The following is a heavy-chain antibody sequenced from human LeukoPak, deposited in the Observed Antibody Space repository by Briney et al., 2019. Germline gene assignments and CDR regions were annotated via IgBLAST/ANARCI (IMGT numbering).Heavy chain of an antibody. CDR2: INPNSGGT. V-gene: IGHV1-2*06. Sequence: ASVKVSCKASGYTFTGYYMHWVRQGPGQGLEWMGRINPNSGGTNYAQKFQGRVTMTRDTSISTAYMELSRLRSDDTAVYYCARDNIFAYDAFDIWGQGTMVTVSS. J-gene: IGHJ3*02. D-gene: IGHD3-3*01. CDR3: ARDNIFAYDAFDI. CDR1: GYTFTGYY.